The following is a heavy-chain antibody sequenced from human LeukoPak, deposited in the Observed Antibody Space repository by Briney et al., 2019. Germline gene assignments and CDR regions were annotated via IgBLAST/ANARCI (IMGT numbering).Heavy chain of an antibody. J-gene: IGHJ6*03. CDR3: ARHTPKDIAAAGSGYYYYMDV. Sequence: SETLSLTCTVSGGSISSYYWSWIRQPPGKGLEYIGYIFYSGSTNYNPSLKSRVTMSVDTSKNQFSLKLSSVTATDTAVYYCARHTPKDIAAAGSGYYYYMDVWGTGTTVTVSS. V-gene: IGHV4-59*08. CDR1: GGSISSYY. D-gene: IGHD6-13*01. CDR2: IFYSGST.